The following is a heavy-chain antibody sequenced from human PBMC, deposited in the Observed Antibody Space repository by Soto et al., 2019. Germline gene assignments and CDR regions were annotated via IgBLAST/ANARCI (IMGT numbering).Heavy chain of an antibody. CDR3: ARAGSGEDVVVVAATRFDY. CDR1: GYTFTGYY. V-gene: IGHV1-2*04. Sequence: ASVKVSCKASGYTFTGYYMHWVRQAPGQGLEWMGWINPNSGGTNYAQKFQGWVTMTRDTSISTAYMELSRLRSDDTAVYYCARAGSGEDVVVVAATRFDYWGQGTLVTVS. D-gene: IGHD2-15*01. J-gene: IGHJ4*02. CDR2: INPNSGGT.